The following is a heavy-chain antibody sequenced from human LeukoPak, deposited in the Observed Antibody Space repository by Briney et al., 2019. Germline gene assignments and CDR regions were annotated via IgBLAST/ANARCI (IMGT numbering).Heavy chain of an antibody. CDR2: ISGSGGST. D-gene: IGHD3-3*01. Sequence: GGSLRLSCAASGFTFSSYAMSWVREAPGKGLEWVSAISGSGGSTYYADSVKGRFTISRDNSKNTLYLQMNSLRAEDTAVYYCAKAGTIFGVVLLGYYYMDVWGKGTTVTDPS. V-gene: IGHV3-23*01. CDR3: AKAGTIFGVVLLGYYYMDV. J-gene: IGHJ6*03. CDR1: GFTFSSYA.